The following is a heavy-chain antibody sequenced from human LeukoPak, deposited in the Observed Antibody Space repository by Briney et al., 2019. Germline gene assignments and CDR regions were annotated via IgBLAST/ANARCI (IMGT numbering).Heavy chain of an antibody. Sequence: SETLSLTCAVYGGSFSGYYWSWIRQPPGKGLEWIGEINHSGSTNYNPSLKSRVTISVDTSKNQFSLKLSSVTAADTAVYYCARVGGFGELSYYFDYWGQGTLVTVSS. D-gene: IGHD3-10*01. V-gene: IGHV4-34*01. CDR3: ARVGGFGELSYYFDY. J-gene: IGHJ4*02. CDR1: GGSFSGYY. CDR2: INHSGST.